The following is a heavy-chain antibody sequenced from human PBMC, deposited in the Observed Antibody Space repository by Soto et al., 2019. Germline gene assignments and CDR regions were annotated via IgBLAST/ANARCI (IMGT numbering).Heavy chain of an antibody. CDR3: TTGLTTYYYDSSGYSEYYYYYYGMDV. CDR2: IKSKTDGGTT. V-gene: IGHV3-15*07. Sequence: GGSLRLSCAASGFTFSNAWMNWVRQAPGKGLEWVGRIKSKTDGGTTDYAAPVKGRFTISRDDSKNTLYLQMNSLKTEDTAVYYCTTGLTTYYYDSSGYSEYYYYYYGMDVWGQGTTVTVSS. J-gene: IGHJ6*02. CDR1: GFTFSNAW. D-gene: IGHD3-22*01.